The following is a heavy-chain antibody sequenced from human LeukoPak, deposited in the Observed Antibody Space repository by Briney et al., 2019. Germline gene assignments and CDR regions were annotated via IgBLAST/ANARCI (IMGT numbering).Heavy chain of an antibody. J-gene: IGHJ4*02. CDR1: GYGFSRYY. V-gene: IGHV1-46*01. D-gene: IGHD2-15*01. CDR2: IDPNSGST. Sequence: ASVKVSCKPSGYGFSRYYIHWVRQALGQGLEWVGRIDPNSGSTIYARKVQGRVTMTSDTSTSTVYMEVSTLTSEDTAVYYCARGGPCHGFDYWGQGTLVTVSS. CDR3: ARGGPCHGFDY.